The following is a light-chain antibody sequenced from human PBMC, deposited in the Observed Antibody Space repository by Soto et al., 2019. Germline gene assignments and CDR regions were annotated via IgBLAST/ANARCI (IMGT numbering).Light chain of an antibody. Sequence: ETLLTQSPATLSVSPGERATLSCRASQNVSDNLAWYQQKPGQAPRLLIYGASTRAPGIPDRFSGSGFGTEFSLTISSLQSEDFAVYYCQQHNDWPPSTFGQGTKLEIK. J-gene: IGKJ2*01. CDR2: GAS. CDR1: QNVSDN. CDR3: QQHNDWPPST. V-gene: IGKV3-15*01.